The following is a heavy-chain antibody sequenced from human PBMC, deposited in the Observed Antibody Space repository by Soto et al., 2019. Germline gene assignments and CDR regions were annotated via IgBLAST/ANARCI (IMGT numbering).Heavy chain of an antibody. Sequence: PXETLCLPCAVSRCSISSSKWWGWIRQPPGKGLEWIGEINHSGSTNSNPSLKSRVTISVDTSKNQFSLKLSSVTAADTAVYSCARGSILAPESFDYWPQGTLVTVTS. CDR3: ARGSILAPESFDY. CDR2: INHSGST. D-gene: IGHD2-2*02. J-gene: IGHJ4*02. CDR1: RCSISSSKW. V-gene: IGHV4-28*03.